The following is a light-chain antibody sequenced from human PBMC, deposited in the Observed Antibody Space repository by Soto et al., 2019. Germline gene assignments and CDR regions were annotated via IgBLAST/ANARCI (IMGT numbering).Light chain of an antibody. Sequence: QSVLTQPPSVSGAPGQRVTISCTGSSSNIGAGYDVQWYQQLPGAAPRLLIFGNTNRPSGVRDRFSGSRSGTSASLAISGLQAEDEADYYCQSYDISLSVSVVFGGGTKVTVL. J-gene: IGLJ2*01. CDR2: GNT. CDR1: SSNIGAGYD. V-gene: IGLV1-40*01. CDR3: QSYDISLSVSVV.